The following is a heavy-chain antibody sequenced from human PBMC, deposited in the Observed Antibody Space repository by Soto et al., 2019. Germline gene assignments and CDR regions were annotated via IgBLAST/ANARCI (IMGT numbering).Heavy chain of an antibody. V-gene: IGHV1-46*03. Sequence: ASLKVSCKASGYTFTSYYMHWVRQAPGQGLEWMGIINPSGGSTSYAQKFQGRVTMTRDTSTSTVYMELSSLRSEDTAVYYCARGHIVVVPAATNWFDPWGQGTLVTVSS. D-gene: IGHD2-2*01. CDR2: INPSGGST. CDR1: GYTFTSYY. CDR3: ARGHIVVVPAATNWFDP. J-gene: IGHJ5*02.